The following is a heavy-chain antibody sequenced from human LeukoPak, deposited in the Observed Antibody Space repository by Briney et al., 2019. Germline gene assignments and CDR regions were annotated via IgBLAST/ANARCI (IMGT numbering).Heavy chain of an antibody. D-gene: IGHD2-2*01. Sequence: PGGSLRLSCAASGFTFSSYWMSWVRQAPGKGLEWVANIKEDGSEKNYVDSVKGRFTISRDNATNSLYLQMNSLRAEDTAVYYCARDGSSTSPQFDYWGQGTLVGVSS. CDR2: IKEDGSEK. J-gene: IGHJ4*02. CDR3: ARDGSSTSPQFDY. V-gene: IGHV3-7*01. CDR1: GFTFSSYW.